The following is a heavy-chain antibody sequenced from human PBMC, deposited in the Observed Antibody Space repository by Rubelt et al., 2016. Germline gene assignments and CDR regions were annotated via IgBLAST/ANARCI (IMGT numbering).Heavy chain of an antibody. D-gene: IGHD6-6*01. J-gene: IGHJ4*02. CDR1: GASISSDY. CDR3: ARHPSTARLFDY. Sequence: QVQLQESGPGLVKPSETLSLTCTVSGASISSDYWSWIRQPPGKGLEWIGYIYYSGSTNYSPSLESRVTMSVDTSKHQFSLKLTSVSAADTAVYYCARHPSTARLFDYGGQGTLVTVSS. V-gene: IGHV4-59*12. CDR2: IYYSGST.